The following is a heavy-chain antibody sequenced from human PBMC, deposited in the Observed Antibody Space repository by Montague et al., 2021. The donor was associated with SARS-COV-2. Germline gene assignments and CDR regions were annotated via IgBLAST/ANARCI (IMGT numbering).Heavy chain of an antibody. CDR2: IDYGGSP. J-gene: IGHJ4*02. D-gene: IGHD3-10*01. CDR3: ATYRQGGSGRGY. V-gene: IGHV4-59*01. Sequence: SETLSLTCAVYGGSFSGYYWSWIRQPPGKGLEWIGYIDYGGSPNYSPSLYSRVTISLDTSENQLSLRLTSATAADTAVYYCATYRQGGSGRGYWGQGILVIVSS. CDR1: GGSFSGYY.